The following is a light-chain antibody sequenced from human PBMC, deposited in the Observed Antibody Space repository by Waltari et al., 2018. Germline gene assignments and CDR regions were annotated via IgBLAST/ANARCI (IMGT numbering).Light chain of an antibody. V-gene: IGLV1-40*01. CDR1: SSHIGANFD. J-gene: IGLJ2*01. CDR2: GNF. CDR3: QSYDSSLSLVV. Sequence: QSVLTQPPSVSGAPGQRGTISCTGSSSHIGANFDVHWYQHLPGTAPRLLIYGNFNRPSGVPDRFSGSKSGTSASLAITGLQAEDEANYYCQSYDSSLSLVVFGGGTKLTVL.